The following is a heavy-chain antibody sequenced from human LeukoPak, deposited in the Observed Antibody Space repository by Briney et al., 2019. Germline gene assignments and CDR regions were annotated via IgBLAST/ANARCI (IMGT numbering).Heavy chain of an antibody. CDR2: TSSGSSWI. V-gene: IGHV3-21*06. J-gene: IGHJ5*02. Sequence: GGSLRLSCAASGFTFSDYSMNWVRQAPGKGREGVASTSSGSSWIYYADSVRGRFTISRDNAKNLLYLQMNSLRVEDTAIFYCARDAGGRTQREGWFDPWGQGTLVTVSS. CDR1: GFTFSDYS. CDR3: ARDAGGRTQREGWFDP. D-gene: IGHD1-26*01.